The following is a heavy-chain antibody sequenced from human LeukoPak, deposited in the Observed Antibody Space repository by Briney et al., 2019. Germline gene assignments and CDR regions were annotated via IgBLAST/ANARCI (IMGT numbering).Heavy chain of an antibody. CDR1: GFTFRSYA. CDR2: ISADGDST. D-gene: IGHD2-2*01. J-gene: IGHJ4*02. CDR3: AKRRYCTSSTCHDFEY. Sequence: GRSLRLSCAASGFTFRSYAMNWVRQAPGKGLEWVSAISADGDSTYYADSVKGRFTISRDNSKNTLYLQMSSLRPGDTAVYYCAKRRYCTSSTCHDFEYWGQGTLVSVSS. V-gene: IGHV3-23*01.